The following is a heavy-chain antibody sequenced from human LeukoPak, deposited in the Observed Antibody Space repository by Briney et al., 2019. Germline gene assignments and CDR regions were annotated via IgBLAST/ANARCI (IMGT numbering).Heavy chain of an antibody. Sequence: ASVKVSCKASGGTFSSYAISWVRQAPGQGLEWMGRIIPILGIANYAQKFQARVTITADKSTSTAYMELSSLRSEETGVYYCPDGEYFDYWGQGTLVTVCS. J-gene: IGHJ4*02. V-gene: IGHV1-69*04. CDR2: IIPILGIA. D-gene: IGHD4-17*01. CDR3: PDGEYFDY. CDR1: GGTFSSYA.